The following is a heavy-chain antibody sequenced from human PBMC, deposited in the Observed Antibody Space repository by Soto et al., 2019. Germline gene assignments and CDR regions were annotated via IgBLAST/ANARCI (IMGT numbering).Heavy chain of an antibody. CDR3: ARQTKGYCSSTSCSRYSYGMDV. V-gene: IGHV5-10-1*01. Sequence: LGETLKISCKGSGYSFTSYWISWVRQMPGKGLEWMGRIDPSDSYTNYIPSFQGHVTISADKSISTAYLQWSSLKASDTAMYYCARQTKGYCSSTSCSRYSYGMDVWGQGTTVTVSS. J-gene: IGHJ6*02. CDR1: GYSFTSYW. CDR2: IDPSDSYT. D-gene: IGHD2-2*01.